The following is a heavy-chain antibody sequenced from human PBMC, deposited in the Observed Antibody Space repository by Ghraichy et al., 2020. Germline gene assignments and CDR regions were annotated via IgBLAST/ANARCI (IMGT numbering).Heavy chain of an antibody. CDR3: SRWGEMTGTVPLDY. CDR1: GFTFSDSA. V-gene: IGHV3-73*01. CDR2: IRDKANNYAT. D-gene: IGHD1-1*01. J-gene: IGHJ4*02. Sequence: GGSLRLSCAASGFTFSDSAMHWVRQTSGRGLEWVGRIRDKANNYATTYAAWVEVRFTISRDDSKNTAYLLMNSLKTEDTAMYYCSRWGEMTGTVPLDYWGQGTQVTVSS.